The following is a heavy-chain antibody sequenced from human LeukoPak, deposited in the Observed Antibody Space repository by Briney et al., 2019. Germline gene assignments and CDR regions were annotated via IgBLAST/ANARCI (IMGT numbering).Heavy chain of an antibody. CDR1: GYTLTELS. V-gene: IGHV1-24*01. CDR2: FDPEDGET. D-gene: IGHD6-13*01. Sequence: ASVKVSCKVSGYTLTELSMHWVRQAPGKGHEWMGGFDPEDGETIYAQKFQGRVTMTEDTSTDTAYMELSSLRSEDTAVYYCATTYSSSWYVSHYYYGMDVWGKGTTVTVSS. CDR3: ATTYSSSWYVSHYYYGMDV. J-gene: IGHJ6*04.